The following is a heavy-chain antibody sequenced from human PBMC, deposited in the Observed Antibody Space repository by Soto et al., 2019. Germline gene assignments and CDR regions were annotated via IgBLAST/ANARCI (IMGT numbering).Heavy chain of an antibody. CDR3: ARANGGYGDYVGDFDY. Sequence: QVQLQESGPGLVKPSQTLSLTCTVSGGSISSGGYYWSWIRQHPGKGLEWIGYIYYSGSTYYNPSLKSRVTISVDTSKNQFSLKLSSVTAADTAVYYCARANGGYGDYVGDFDYWGQGTLVTVSS. CDR1: GGSISSGGYY. J-gene: IGHJ4*02. D-gene: IGHD4-17*01. V-gene: IGHV4-31*03. CDR2: IYYSGST.